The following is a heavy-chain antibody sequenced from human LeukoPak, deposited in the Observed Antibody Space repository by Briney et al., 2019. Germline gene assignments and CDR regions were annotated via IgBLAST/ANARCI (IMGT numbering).Heavy chain of an antibody. J-gene: IGHJ4*02. CDR2: ISYDGSNK. V-gene: IGHV3-30-3*01. D-gene: IGHD3-3*01. CDR3: AREFTIFGGFDY. CDR1: GFTFSSYA. Sequence: GRSLRLSCAASGFTFSSYAMHWVRQAPGKGLEWVAVISYDGSNKYYADSVKGRFTISRDNAKNSLYLQMNSLRAEDTAVYYCAREFTIFGGFDYWGQGTLVTVSS.